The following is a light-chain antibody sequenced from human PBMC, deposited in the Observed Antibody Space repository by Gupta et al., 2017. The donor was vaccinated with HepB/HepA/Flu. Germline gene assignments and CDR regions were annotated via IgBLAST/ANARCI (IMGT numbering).Light chain of an antibody. CDR1: QSVTSSY. CDR2: GAS. Sequence: EIVLTQSPGTLSLSPGERATLSCRASQSVTSSYLAWYQQKPGQGPRLLIYGASSRATGIPDRFSGSGSGTDFTLTISRLEPEDFAVYYCQQYVSSPLTFGEGTKVEIK. CDR3: QQYVSSPLT. J-gene: IGKJ4*01. V-gene: IGKV3-20*01.